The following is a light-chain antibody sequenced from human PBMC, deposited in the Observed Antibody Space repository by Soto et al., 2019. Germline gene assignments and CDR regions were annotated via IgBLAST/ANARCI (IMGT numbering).Light chain of an antibody. CDR1: SSDVGGYNY. Sequence: QSALTQPASVSGSPGQSITISCTGTSSDVGGYNYVSWYQQHPGKAPKLMIYEVNNRPSGVSNRFSDSKSGNTASLTISGLQAEDEADYYCTSYTSSITYVFGTGTKLTVL. CDR3: TSYTSSITYV. V-gene: IGLV2-14*01. CDR2: EVN. J-gene: IGLJ1*01.